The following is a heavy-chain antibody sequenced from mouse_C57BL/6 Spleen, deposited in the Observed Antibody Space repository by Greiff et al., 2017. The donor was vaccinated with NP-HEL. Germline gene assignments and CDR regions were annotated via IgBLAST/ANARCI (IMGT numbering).Heavy chain of an antibody. V-gene: IGHV3-6*01. Sequence: EVQLQQSGPGLVKPSQSLSLTCSVTGYSITSGYDWNWIRQFPGNKREWMGYISYDGSNNYNPSLKNRISITRDTSKNQFFLKLNSVTTEDTATYYCASFYYGSSSYWYFDVWGTGTTVTVSS. CDR2: ISYDGSN. CDR3: ASFYYGSSSYWYFDV. J-gene: IGHJ1*03. CDR1: GYSITSGYD. D-gene: IGHD1-1*01.